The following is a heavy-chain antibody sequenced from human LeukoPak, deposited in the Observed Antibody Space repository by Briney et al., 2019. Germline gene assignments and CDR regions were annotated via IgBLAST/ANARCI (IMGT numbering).Heavy chain of an antibody. CDR2: IIPIFGTA. CDR1: GGTFSSYA. J-gene: IGHJ3*02. CDR3: ASGFGYCSSTSCYGVRAFDI. V-gene: IGHV1-69*13. D-gene: IGHD2-2*03. Sequence: SVKVFCKASGGTFSSYAISWVRQAPGQGLEWMGGIIPIFGTANYAQKFQGRVTITADESTSTAYMELSSLRSEDTAVYYCASGFGYCSSTSCYGVRAFDIWGQGTMVTVSS.